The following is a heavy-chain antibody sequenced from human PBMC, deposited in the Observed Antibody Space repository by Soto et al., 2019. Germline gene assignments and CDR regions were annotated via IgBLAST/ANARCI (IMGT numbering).Heavy chain of an antibody. D-gene: IGHD6-6*01. CDR2: ISSSGSTI. Sequence: EVQLVESGGGLVQPGGSLRLSCAASGFTFSSYEMNWVRQAPGKGLEWVSYISSSGSTIYYADSVKGRFTISRDNAKNSLYLQMNSLRAEDTAVYYCARDTYSSSPLFNYYYYGMDVWGQGTTVTVSS. CDR3: ARDTYSSSPLFNYYYYGMDV. J-gene: IGHJ6*02. CDR1: GFTFSSYE. V-gene: IGHV3-48*03.